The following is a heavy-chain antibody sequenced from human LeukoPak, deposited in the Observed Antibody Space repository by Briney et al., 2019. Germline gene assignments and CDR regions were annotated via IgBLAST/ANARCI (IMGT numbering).Heavy chain of an antibody. J-gene: IGHJ4*02. CDR1: GGSISSYY. CDR3: ARDRNLVLDY. Sequence: SETLSLTCTVSGGSISSYYWSWIRQPPGKGLEWIGYIYYSGSTYYNPSLKSRVTISVDTSKNQFSLKLSSVTAADTAVYYCARDRNLVLDYWGQGTLVTVSS. D-gene: IGHD3-10*01. V-gene: IGHV4-59*01. CDR2: IYYSGST.